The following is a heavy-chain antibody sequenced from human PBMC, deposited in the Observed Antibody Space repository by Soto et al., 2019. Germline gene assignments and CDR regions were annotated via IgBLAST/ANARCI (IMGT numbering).Heavy chain of an antibody. CDR2: IWYDGSNK. J-gene: IGHJ4*02. D-gene: IGHD5-12*01. CDR3: ARGLEVDIVATMTIPFYYFDY. V-gene: IGHV3-33*01. Sequence: GGSLRLSCAASGFTFSSYGMHWVRQAPGKGLEWVAVIWYDGSNKYYADSVKGRFTISRDNSKNTLYLQMNSLRAEDTAVYYCARGLEVDIVATMTIPFYYFDYWGQGTLVTVSS. CDR1: GFTFSSYG.